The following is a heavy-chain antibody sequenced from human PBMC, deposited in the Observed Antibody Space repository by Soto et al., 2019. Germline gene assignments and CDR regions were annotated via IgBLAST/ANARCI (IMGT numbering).Heavy chain of an antibody. V-gene: IGHV1-18*01. CDR1: GYTFITYG. J-gene: IGHJ4*02. CDR2: ISPYNGNT. D-gene: IGHD1-26*01. CDR3: ARERKWEPLPY. Sequence: ASVKVSCKASGYTFITYGISWVRQAPGQGLEWMGWISPYNGNTDYAQELQGRVTISTDTSTSTAYMELRSLKSDDTAVYYCARERKWEPLPYWGQGTLVTVSS.